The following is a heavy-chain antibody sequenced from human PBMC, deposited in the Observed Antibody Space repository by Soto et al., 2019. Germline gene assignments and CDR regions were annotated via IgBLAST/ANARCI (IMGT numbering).Heavy chain of an antibody. J-gene: IGHJ3*02. CDR3: AHRLTATAFDI. CDR2: IYWDDDK. D-gene: IGHD2-21*02. Sequence: QITLKESGPTLEKSTQTLTLTCTFSGFSLSTSGVAVGWIRQPPGKALEWLALIYWDDDKRYSPSMKGRLTITRDTSKNQVVLIMTNMDPEDTATYYCAHRLTATAFDIWGQGTMVTVSS. V-gene: IGHV2-5*02. CDR1: GFSLSTSGVA.